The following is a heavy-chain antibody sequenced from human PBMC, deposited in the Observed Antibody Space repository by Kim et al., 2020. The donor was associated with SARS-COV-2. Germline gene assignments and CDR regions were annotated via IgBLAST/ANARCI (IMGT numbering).Heavy chain of an antibody. D-gene: IGHD3-10*01. V-gene: IGHV3-9*01. CDR3: AKELFYSGSSEYYFYYGMDV. Sequence: GGSLRLSCAASGLTFEDYAMHWVRQVPGKGLEWVSSISWNSGARGYADSVKGRFTISRDNAKNSLYLQMNSLRAEDTALYYCAKELFYSGSSEYYFYYGMDVWGQGTTVTVSS. CDR1: GLTFEDYA. J-gene: IGHJ6*02. CDR2: ISWNSGAR.